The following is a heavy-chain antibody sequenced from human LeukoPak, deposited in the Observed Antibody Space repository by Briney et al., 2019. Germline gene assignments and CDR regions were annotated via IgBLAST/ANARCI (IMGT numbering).Heavy chain of an antibody. Sequence: PGGSLRLSCAASGFTFTNYAMSWVRQAPGKGLEWVSAISGSGGSIYYADSVKGRSTISRDNSKNTLYLQMNSLRAEDTAVYYCAKNGDFWSGAFDYWGQGTLVTVSS. V-gene: IGHV3-23*01. D-gene: IGHD3-3*01. CDR2: ISGSGGSI. J-gene: IGHJ4*02. CDR3: AKNGDFWSGAFDY. CDR1: GFTFTNYA.